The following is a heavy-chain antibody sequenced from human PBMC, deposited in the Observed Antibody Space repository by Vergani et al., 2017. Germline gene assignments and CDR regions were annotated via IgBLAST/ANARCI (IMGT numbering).Heavy chain of an antibody. CDR1: GYTFTSYY. Sequence: VQLVQSGAEVKKPGASVKVSCKASGYTFTSYYMHWVRQATGKGLEWVSAIGTAGDPYYPGSVKGRFTISRENAKNSLYLQMNSLRAGDTAVYYCARGRLIGGYYSSRLDAFDIWGQGTMVTVSS. CDR2: IGTAGDP. V-gene: IGHV3-13*05. J-gene: IGHJ3*02. CDR3: ARGRLIGGYYSSRLDAFDI. D-gene: IGHD3-22*01.